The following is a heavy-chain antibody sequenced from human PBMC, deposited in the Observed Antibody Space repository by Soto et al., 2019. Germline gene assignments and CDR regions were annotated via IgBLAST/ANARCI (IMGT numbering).Heavy chain of an antibody. V-gene: IGHV6-1*01. Sequence: PSQTLSRSCSISEDSIASNSAAWNWIRQSPSRGLEWLGRTYYRSKWHSEYAVSVKSRISIKPDTSKNQFSLQLNSVTPEDTAMYYCARVVGSSEHDYWGKGTLVTVST. CDR3: ARVVGSSEHDY. D-gene: IGHD6-13*01. CDR2: TYYRSKWHS. J-gene: IGHJ4*02. CDR1: EDSIASNSAA.